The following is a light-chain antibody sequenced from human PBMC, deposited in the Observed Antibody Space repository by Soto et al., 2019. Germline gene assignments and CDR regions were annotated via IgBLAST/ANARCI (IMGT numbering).Light chain of an antibody. J-gene: IGKJ4*01. V-gene: IGKV3-11*01. CDR3: QQRSDWPST. CDR1: QSVSSY. CDR2: DAS. Sequence: EIVLKQCPATLSLSPGDRETLSCRASQSVSSYLAWYQQKPGQAPRLLIYDASNRAAGIPARFSGSGSGTDFTLTITCLEPEDFAVYYCQQRSDWPSTFGGGTKVDIK.